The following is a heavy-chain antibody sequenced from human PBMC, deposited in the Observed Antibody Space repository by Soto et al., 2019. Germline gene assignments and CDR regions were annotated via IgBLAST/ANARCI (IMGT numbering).Heavy chain of an antibody. CDR2: IHPRDSDT. V-gene: IGHV5-51*01. D-gene: IGHD4-17*01. CDR3: ALSFCDYDYYYNGMDV. J-gene: IGHJ6*02. Sequence: PGESLKISWEGSGFSFSKYTAGWVRQIPAKGLEWMGIIHPRDSDTRYSPSFPGQVTISAAKSISTDYLQWSSLKASATATYYCALSFCDYDYYYNGMDVWAQDTTLTFSS. CDR1: GFSFSKYT.